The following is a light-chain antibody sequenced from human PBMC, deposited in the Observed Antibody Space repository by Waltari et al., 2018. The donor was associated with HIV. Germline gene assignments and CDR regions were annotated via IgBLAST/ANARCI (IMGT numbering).Light chain of an antibody. V-gene: IGKV1-5*03. CDR3: QQYHSYPYT. J-gene: IGKJ2*01. Sequence: DIQMTQSPSTLSASVGDRVTIPCRASQSISSWLAWYQHKPGKAPNRLIYKASSLESGVPSRFSGSGSGTEFTLTISSLQPDDFATYYCQQYHSYPYTFGQGTKLEIK. CDR1: QSISSW. CDR2: KAS.